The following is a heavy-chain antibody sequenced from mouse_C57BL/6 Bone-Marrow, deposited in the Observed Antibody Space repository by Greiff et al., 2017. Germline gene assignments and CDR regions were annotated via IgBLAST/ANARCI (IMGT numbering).Heavy chain of an antibody. Sequence: VQLQPSGAELVKPGASVKLSCTASGFNIKDYYIHWVKQRTEQGLEWIGRIDPEDGETKYAPKFQDKATITADTSSNTAYLQLSSLTSEDTAVYYCTRSLIYYGTNYWGQGTTLTVSS. CDR3: TRSLIYYGTNY. CDR2: IDPEDGET. D-gene: IGHD1-1*01. V-gene: IGHV14-2*01. CDR1: GFNIKDYY. J-gene: IGHJ2*01.